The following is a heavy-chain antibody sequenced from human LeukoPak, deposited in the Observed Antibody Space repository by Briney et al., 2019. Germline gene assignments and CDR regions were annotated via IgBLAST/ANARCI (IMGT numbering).Heavy chain of an antibody. Sequence: GGSLRLSCAASGFTFSKHGMHWVRQAPGKGLEWVAFIRFDGRNKYYADSVKGRFTVSRDNSKNTLYVQMKSLRAEDTAVYYCAKDFVVVPGNVNYFDYWGQGTLVTVSS. V-gene: IGHV3-30*02. J-gene: IGHJ4*02. CDR3: AKDFVVVPGNVNYFDY. CDR2: IRFDGRNK. D-gene: IGHD2-21*02. CDR1: GFTFSKHG.